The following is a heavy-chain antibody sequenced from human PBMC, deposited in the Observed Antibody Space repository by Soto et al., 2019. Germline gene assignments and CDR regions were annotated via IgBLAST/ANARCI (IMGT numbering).Heavy chain of an antibody. Sequence: ASVEVSCKXSGYTFTSYYMHWVRQAPGQGLEWMGIINPSGGSTSYAQKFQGRVTMTRDTSTSTVYMELSSLRSEDTAVYYCARDRGRCSGGSCYSFYYYYGMDVWGQGTTVTVSS. V-gene: IGHV1-46*01. CDR1: GYTFTSYY. D-gene: IGHD2-15*01. CDR2: INPSGGST. CDR3: ARDRGRCSGGSCYSFYYYYGMDV. J-gene: IGHJ6*02.